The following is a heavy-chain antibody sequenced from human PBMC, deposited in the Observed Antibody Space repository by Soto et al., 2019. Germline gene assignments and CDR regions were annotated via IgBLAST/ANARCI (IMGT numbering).Heavy chain of an antibody. Sequence: GGSLRLSCAASGFTFSSYAMSWVRQAPGKGLEWVPAISGSGGSTYYADSVKGRFTISRDNSKNTLYLQMNSLRAEDTAVYYCAKGIDSYDSSGLNNLFDPCGQGTLVTVSS. CDR2: ISGSGGST. J-gene: IGHJ5*02. V-gene: IGHV3-23*01. CDR1: GFTFSSYA. CDR3: AKGIDSYDSSGLNNLFDP. D-gene: IGHD3-22*01.